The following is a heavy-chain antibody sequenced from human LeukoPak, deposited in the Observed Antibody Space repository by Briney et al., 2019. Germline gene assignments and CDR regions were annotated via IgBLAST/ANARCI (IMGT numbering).Heavy chain of an antibody. Sequence: GGSLRLSCAASGFTVSSNYMSWVRQAPGKGLEWVSVIYSGGSTYYADSVKGRFTISRDNSKNTLYLQMNSLRAEDTAVYYCARDTGAAAIFDYWGQGTLVTVSS. D-gene: IGHD2-2*01. J-gene: IGHJ4*02. V-gene: IGHV3-66*01. CDR3: ARDTGAAAIFDY. CDR1: GFTVSSNY. CDR2: IYSGGST.